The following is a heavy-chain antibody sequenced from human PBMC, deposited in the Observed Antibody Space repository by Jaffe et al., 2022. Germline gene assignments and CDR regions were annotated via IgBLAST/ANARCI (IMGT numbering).Heavy chain of an antibody. V-gene: IGHV1-69*01. D-gene: IGHD2-15*01. J-gene: IGHJ3*02. CDR1: GGTFSSYA. Sequence: QVQLVQSGAEVKKPGSSVKVSCKASGGTFSSYAISWVRQAPGQGLEWMGGIIPIFGTANYAQKFQGRVTITADESTSTAYMELSSLRSEDTAVYYCARDNGRFRYCSGGSCPQGAFDIWGQGTMVTVSS. CDR3: ARDNGRFRYCSGGSCPQGAFDI. CDR2: IIPIFGTA.